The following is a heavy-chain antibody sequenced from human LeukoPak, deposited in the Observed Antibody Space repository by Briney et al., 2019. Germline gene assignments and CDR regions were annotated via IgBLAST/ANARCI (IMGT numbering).Heavy chain of an antibody. CDR2: IRYDGSNK. Sequence: GGSLRLSCAASGFTFSSYGMHWVRQAPGKGLEWVAFIRYDGSNKYYADSVKGRFTISRDNADNTLYLQMNGLSAEDTAVYYCARVYCTGASCRADFENWGQGTLVTVSS. V-gene: IGHV3-30*02. D-gene: IGHD2-8*02. CDR3: ARVYCTGASCRADFEN. CDR1: GFTFSSYG. J-gene: IGHJ4*02.